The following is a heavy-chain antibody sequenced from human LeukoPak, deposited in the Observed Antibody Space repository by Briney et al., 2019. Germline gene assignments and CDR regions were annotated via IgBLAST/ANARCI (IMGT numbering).Heavy chain of an antibody. Sequence: SETLSLTCTVSGGSISSYYWSWIRQPPGKGLEWIGYIYYSGSTNYNPSLKSRVTISVDTSKNQFSLKLSSVTAADTAVYYCARDSSAGSGSPFDYWGQGTLVTVSS. CDR1: GGSISSYY. J-gene: IGHJ4*02. CDR2: IYYSGST. CDR3: ARDSSAGSGSPFDY. V-gene: IGHV4-59*01. D-gene: IGHD3-10*01.